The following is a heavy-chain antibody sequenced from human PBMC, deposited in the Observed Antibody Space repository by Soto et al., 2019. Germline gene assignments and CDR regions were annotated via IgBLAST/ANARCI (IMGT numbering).Heavy chain of an antibody. Sequence: ASVKVSCKASGYTFTSYYMHWVRQAPGQGLEWMGIINPSGGSTSYAQKFQGRVTMTRDTSTSTVYMELSSLRSEDTAVYYCARGPPGYCSGGSCYYFDYWGQGTLVTVSS. J-gene: IGHJ4*02. V-gene: IGHV1-46*03. CDR2: INPSGGST. CDR3: ARGPPGYCSGGSCYYFDY. D-gene: IGHD2-15*01. CDR1: GYTFTSYY.